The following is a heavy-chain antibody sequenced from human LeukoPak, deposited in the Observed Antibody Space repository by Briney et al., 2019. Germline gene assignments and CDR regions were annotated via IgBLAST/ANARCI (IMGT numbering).Heavy chain of an antibody. CDR1: GFTFSGSA. V-gene: IGHV3-73*01. Sequence: GGSLKLSCAASGFTFSGSAMHWVRQASGKGLEWVGRIRSKANSYATAYAASVKGRFTISRDDSKNTAYLQMNSLKTEDTAVYYCTTPLLDIAAGTEVGMDVWGQGTTVTVSS. D-gene: IGHD6-13*01. J-gene: IGHJ6*02. CDR3: TTPLLDIAAGTEVGMDV. CDR2: IRSKANSYAT.